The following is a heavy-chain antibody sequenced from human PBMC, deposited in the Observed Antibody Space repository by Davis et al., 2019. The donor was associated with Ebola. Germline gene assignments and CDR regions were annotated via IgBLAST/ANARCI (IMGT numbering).Heavy chain of an antibody. V-gene: IGHV3-21*04. CDR1: GFTFSSNS. J-gene: IGHJ4*02. CDR3: AKDSYMSLFRVIDS. CDR2: ISSSSNYI. Sequence: GESLKISCAASGFTFSSNSMNWVRQAPGKGLEWVSFISSSSNYIYYADSVKGRFTVSRDNAKNSLYLQMNSLRAEDTALYYCAKDSYMSLFRVIDSWGQGTLVTVSS. D-gene: IGHD3-10*02.